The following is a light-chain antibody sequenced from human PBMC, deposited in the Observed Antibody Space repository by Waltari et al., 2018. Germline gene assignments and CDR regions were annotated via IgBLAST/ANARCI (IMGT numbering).Light chain of an antibody. Sequence: EIVFTQSPATLSLSPGERATLSCRASQSVSSYLAWYQQKPGQAPRLLIYDASNRATGIPARFSGSGSGTDFTLTISSLEPEDFAVYYCQQRSNWLLTFGGGTKVEIK. J-gene: IGKJ4*01. V-gene: IGKV3-11*01. CDR1: QSVSSY. CDR3: QQRSNWLLT. CDR2: DAS.